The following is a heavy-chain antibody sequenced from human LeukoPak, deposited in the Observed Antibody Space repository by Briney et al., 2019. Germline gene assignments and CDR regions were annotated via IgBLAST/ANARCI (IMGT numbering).Heavy chain of an antibody. V-gene: IGHV3-7*01. CDR2: IKQDGSER. D-gene: IGHD3-10*01. CDR3: ARAGSHWHYVY. J-gene: IGHJ4*02. CDR1: GFTFSGFS. Sequence: GGSLRLSCAASGFTFSGFSMSWVRQSPTKGLEWVANIKQDGSERYYVDSVKGRFTISRDNAKNSLSLQMNSLRVENTAVYYCARAGSHWHYVYWGQGTVVTVSS.